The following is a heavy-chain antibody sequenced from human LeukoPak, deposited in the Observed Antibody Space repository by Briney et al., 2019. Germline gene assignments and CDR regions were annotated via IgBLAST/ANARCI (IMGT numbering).Heavy chain of an antibody. V-gene: IGHV3-7*01. CDR3: ARDTDDFQGLDI. Sequence: GSLRLSCVVSGFTFSNYWMSWVRQAPGKGLEWVANINLDGRQRFYVDSVKGRFTISRASTENSLYMQMNSLRVEDTAVYYCARDTDDFQGLDIWGQGTMVTVSS. J-gene: IGHJ3*02. D-gene: IGHD3-3*01. CDR2: INLDGRQR. CDR1: GFTFSNYW.